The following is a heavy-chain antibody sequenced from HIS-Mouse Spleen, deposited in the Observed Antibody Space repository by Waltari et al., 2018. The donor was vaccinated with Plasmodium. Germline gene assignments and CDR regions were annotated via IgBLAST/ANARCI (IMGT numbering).Heavy chain of an antibody. V-gene: IGHV4-39*07. Sequence: QLQLQESGPGLVKPSETLSLTCTVSGGSISSSSYYWGWIRQPPGKGLEWIGSIYYSGSTYHNPSLKSRVTRSVDTSKNQFSLKLSSVTAADTAVYYCARDRITGTSYFDYWGQGTLVTVSS. CDR3: ARDRITGTSYFDY. CDR1: GGSISSSSYY. CDR2: IYYSGST. J-gene: IGHJ4*02. D-gene: IGHD1-7*01.